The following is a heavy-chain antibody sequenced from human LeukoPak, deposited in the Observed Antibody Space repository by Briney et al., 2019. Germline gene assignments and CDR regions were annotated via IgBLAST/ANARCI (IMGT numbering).Heavy chain of an antibody. CDR1: GGSISSNSYY. Sequence: KPSETLSLTCTVSGGSISSNSYYWGWIRQPPGKGLEWIGSIYYSGSTYYNPSLKSRVTISVDTSKKQFSLKLSSVAAADTAVYYCARVVVATIPYYYYGMDVWGQGTTVTVSS. V-gene: IGHV4-39*07. D-gene: IGHD5-12*01. CDR2: IYYSGST. CDR3: ARVVVATIPYYYYGMDV. J-gene: IGHJ6*02.